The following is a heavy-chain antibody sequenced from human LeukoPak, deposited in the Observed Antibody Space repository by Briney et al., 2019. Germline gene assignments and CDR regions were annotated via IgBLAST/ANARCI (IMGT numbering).Heavy chain of an antibody. Sequence: RTSETLSLTCTVSGGSLSSSSYYWGWIRQPPGKGLQWIGSIYYTGNTFYNPSLNSRVTISVDTSNNQYSLKLSSVTAADTAVYYCARRALGTSWYFDLWGRGTLVTVSS. D-gene: IGHD7-27*01. CDR3: ARRALGTSWYFDL. V-gene: IGHV4-39*01. CDR1: GGSLSSSSYY. CDR2: IYYTGNT. J-gene: IGHJ2*01.